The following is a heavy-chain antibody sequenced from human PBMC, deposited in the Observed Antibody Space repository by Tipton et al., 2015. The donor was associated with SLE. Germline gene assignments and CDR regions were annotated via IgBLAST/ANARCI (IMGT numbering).Heavy chain of an antibody. CDR1: GLTFSTYS. V-gene: IGHV3-21*04. J-gene: IGHJ4*02. Sequence: GSLRLSCAASGLTFSTYSMNWVRQAPGKGLEWVSSISDRSSYIYYADSVKGRFTISRDNSKNILYLQIDGLRAEDTAVYYCARSPYCGRDCYLGYFDVWGQGVLVTVSS. CDR2: ISDRSSYI. CDR3: ARSPYCGRDCYLGYFDV. D-gene: IGHD2-21*01.